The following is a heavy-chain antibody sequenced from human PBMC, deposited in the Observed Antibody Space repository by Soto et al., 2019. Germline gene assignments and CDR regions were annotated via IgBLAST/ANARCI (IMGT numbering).Heavy chain of an antibody. CDR3: ASRSSGWYFDY. Sequence: EVQLLESGGGLVQPGGSLRLSCAASGFTFSSYAMNWVRQAPGKGLEWVSVISGSGGSTYYADYVKGRFTISRDNSKNTVYLQMNGLGAEDTAGYYCASRSSGWYFDYWGQGTLGTVSS. CDR1: GFTFSSYA. J-gene: IGHJ4*02. CDR2: ISGSGGST. D-gene: IGHD6-19*01. V-gene: IGHV3-23*01.